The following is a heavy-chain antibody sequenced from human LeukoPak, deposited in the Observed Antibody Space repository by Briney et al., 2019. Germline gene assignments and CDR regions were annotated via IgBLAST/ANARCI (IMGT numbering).Heavy chain of an antibody. D-gene: IGHD2-21*02. J-gene: IGHJ4*02. CDR1: GGSFSGYY. Sequence: SETLSLTCAVYGGSFSGYYWSWIRQPPGKGLEWIGEINHSGSTNYNPSLKSQVTISVDTSKNQFSLKLSSVTAADTAVYYCARVTECGGDCYPYYFDYWGQGTLVTVSS. CDR3: ARVTECGGDCYPYYFDY. CDR2: INHSGST. V-gene: IGHV4-34*01.